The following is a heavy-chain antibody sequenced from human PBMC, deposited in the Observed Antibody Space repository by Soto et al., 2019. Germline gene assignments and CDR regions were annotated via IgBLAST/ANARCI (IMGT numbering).Heavy chain of an antibody. D-gene: IGHD6-13*01. CDR1: GFTFSSYS. J-gene: IGHJ5*02. CDR2: ISSSSSTI. Sequence: GGSLRLSCAASGFTFSSYSMNWVRQAPGKGLEWVSYISSSSSTIYYADSVKGRFTISRDNAKNSLYLQMNSLRAEDTAVYYCARESESSSWLFDPWGQGTLVTVSS. CDR3: ARESESSSWLFDP. V-gene: IGHV3-48*01.